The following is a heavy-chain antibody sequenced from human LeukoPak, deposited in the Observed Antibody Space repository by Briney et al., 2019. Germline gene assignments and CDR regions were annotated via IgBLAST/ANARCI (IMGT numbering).Heavy chain of an antibody. CDR2: VRYDGSDK. D-gene: IGHD3-3*01. CDR1: GFTLSSYG. Sequence: PGGSLRLSYATSGFTLSSYGMHWVRQAPGKGLEWVAFVRYDGSDKYYADSVKGRFTISRDNSKNTLYLQMSSLRAEDTAVYYCAKDRVRFMGWLPYFDYWGQGTLVTVSS. CDR3: AKDRVRFMGWLPYFDY. J-gene: IGHJ4*02. V-gene: IGHV3-30*02.